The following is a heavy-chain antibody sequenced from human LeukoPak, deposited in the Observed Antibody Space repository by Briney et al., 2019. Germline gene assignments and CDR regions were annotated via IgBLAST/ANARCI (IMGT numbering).Heavy chain of an antibody. J-gene: IGHJ4*02. CDR3: ARGWLRSGFDL. D-gene: IGHD5-12*01. Sequence: SQTLSLTCAISGDSVSSAWIWIRQSPSRGLEWLGRTCYSSKWYTDYAVSVKGRVSINPDTSKNQLCLQLSAVTPEDTAVYYCARGWLRSGFDLWGQGTLVTVSS. V-gene: IGHV6-1*01. CDR1: GDSVSSA. CDR2: TCYSSKWYT.